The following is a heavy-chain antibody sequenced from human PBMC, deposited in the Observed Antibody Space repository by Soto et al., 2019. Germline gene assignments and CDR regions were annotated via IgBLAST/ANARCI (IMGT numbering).Heavy chain of an antibody. V-gene: IGHV4-39*01. Sequence: PSETLSLTCTVSGGSISSSSYYWGWIRQPPGKGLEWIGSIYYRGSTYYNPSLKSRVTISVDTSKNQFSLKLSSVTAADTAVYYCARQGLGITIFGVVTPPSMVDYWGQGTLVTVSS. CDR2: IYYRGST. J-gene: IGHJ4*02. CDR1: GGSISSSSYY. CDR3: ARQGLGITIFGVVTPPSMVDY. D-gene: IGHD3-3*01.